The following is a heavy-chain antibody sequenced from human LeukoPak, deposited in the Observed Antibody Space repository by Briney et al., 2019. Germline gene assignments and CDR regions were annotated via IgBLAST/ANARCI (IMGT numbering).Heavy chain of an antibody. Sequence: GGSLRLSCAASGFTFSSYSMNWVRQAPGKGLEWVSSISRTSTYIYYADSLKGRFTISRDNAKNSLYLQMNSLRAEDTAVYYCARDSYYYGSGSSAFDIWGQGTMVTVSS. CDR2: ISRTSTYI. CDR3: ARDSYYYGSGSSAFDI. D-gene: IGHD3-10*01. J-gene: IGHJ3*02. CDR1: GFTFSSYS. V-gene: IGHV3-21*01.